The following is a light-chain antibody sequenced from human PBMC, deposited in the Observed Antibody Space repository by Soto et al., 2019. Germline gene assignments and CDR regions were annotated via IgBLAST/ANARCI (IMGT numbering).Light chain of an antibody. CDR3: QQYYSYPQT. CDR1: QSIRSY. J-gene: IGKJ1*01. Sequence: DIQMTQSPSSLSASVGDRVTISCRAGQSIRSYLNWYQQKPGKAPKLLIYAASGLQSGVPSRFSGSGSGTDFTLTISCLQSEDFATYYCQQYYSYPQTFGQGTKVDIK. CDR2: AAS. V-gene: IGKV1-39*01.